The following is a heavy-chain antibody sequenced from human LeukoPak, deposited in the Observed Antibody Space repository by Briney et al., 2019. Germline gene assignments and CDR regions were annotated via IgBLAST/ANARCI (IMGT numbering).Heavy chain of an antibody. Sequence: GSLRLSCAASGFTFSSYSMNWVRQAPGKGLEWVSSISSSSSYIYYADSVKGRFTISRDNAKNSQYLQMNSLRAEDTALYYCAKDIAAAGTGWYFDLWGRGTLVTVSS. V-gene: IGHV3-21*04. CDR1: GFTFSSYS. D-gene: IGHD6-13*01. CDR3: AKDIAAAGTGWYFDL. CDR2: ISSSSSYI. J-gene: IGHJ2*01.